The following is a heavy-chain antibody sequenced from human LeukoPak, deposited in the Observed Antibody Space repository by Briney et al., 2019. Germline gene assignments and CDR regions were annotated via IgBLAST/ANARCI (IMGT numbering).Heavy chain of an antibody. CDR1: GFPFSDYW. CDR3: ARLSLGHWVAY. J-gene: IGHJ4*02. Sequence: GGSLRLSCAASGFPFSDYWMDWVRQAPGKGLEWVSYISSSGSTIYYADSVKGRFTISRDNAKNSLYLQMNSLRAEDTAVYYCARLSLGHWVAYWGQGALVTVSS. D-gene: IGHD3-16*01. CDR2: ISSSGSTI. V-gene: IGHV3-11*04.